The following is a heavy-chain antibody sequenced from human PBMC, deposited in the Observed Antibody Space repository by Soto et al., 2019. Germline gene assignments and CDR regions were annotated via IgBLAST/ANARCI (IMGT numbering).Heavy chain of an antibody. CDR2: INHSGST. Sequence: SETLSLTCTVSGGSISSYYWSWIRQPPGKGLEWIGEINHSGSTNYNPSLKSRVTISVDTSKNQFSLKLSSVTAADTAVYYCATRSTMVRAGNWFDPWGQGTLVTVSS. CDR1: GGSISSYY. J-gene: IGHJ5*02. V-gene: IGHV4-34*01. D-gene: IGHD3-10*01. CDR3: ATRSTMVRAGNWFDP.